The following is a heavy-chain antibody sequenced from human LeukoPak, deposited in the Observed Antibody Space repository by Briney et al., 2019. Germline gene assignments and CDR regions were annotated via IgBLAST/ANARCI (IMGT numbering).Heavy chain of an antibody. Sequence: ASVKVSCKASGYTFTSYGISWVRQAPGQGLEWMGWISAYNGNTNYAQKLQGRVTMTTDTSTSTAYMELRSLRSDDTAVYYCARDKAQDIVVVPAAMGWFDPWGQGTLVTVSS. D-gene: IGHD2-2*01. J-gene: IGHJ5*02. CDR2: ISAYNGNT. V-gene: IGHV1-18*01. CDR3: ARDKAQDIVVVPAAMGWFDP. CDR1: GYTFTSYG.